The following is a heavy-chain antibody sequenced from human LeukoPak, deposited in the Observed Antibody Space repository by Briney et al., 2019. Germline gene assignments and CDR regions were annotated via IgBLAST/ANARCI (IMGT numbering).Heavy chain of an antibody. CDR3: AREGVGRAVAGYFDN. D-gene: IGHD6-19*01. CDR2: ISGYNGNT. J-gene: IGHJ4*02. CDR1: GYTFTSYG. Sequence: ASVKVSCKASGYTFTSYGISWVRQAPGQGLEWMGWISGYNGNTNYAQKLQGRVTMTTDTSTSTVYMELRSLRSDDTAVYYCAREGVGRAVAGYFDNWGQGTLVTVSS. V-gene: IGHV1-18*01.